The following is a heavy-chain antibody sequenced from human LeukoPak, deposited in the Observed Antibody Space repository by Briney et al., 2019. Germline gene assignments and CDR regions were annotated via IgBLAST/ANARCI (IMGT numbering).Heavy chain of an antibody. CDR1: GGSFSGYY. CDR2: INHSGST. J-gene: IGHJ4*02. V-gene: IGHV4-34*01. D-gene: IGHD1-26*01. Sequence: PSETLSLTCAVYGGSFSGYYWSWIRQPPGKGPEWIGEINHSGSTNYNPSLKSRVTISVDTSKNQFSLKLSSVTAADTAVYYCARGYPFGSDYWGQGTLVTVSS. CDR3: ARGYPFGSDY.